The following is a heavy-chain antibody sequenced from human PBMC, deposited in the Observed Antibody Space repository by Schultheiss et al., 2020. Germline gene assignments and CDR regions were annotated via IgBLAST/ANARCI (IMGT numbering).Heavy chain of an antibody. CDR3: ARVAVAGTWYFQH. CDR2: ISSSGSTI. Sequence: GGSLRLSCSVSGLTFSSYAMSWVRQAPGKGLEWVSYISSSGSTIYYADSVKGRFTISRDNAKNSLYLQMNSLRAEDTAVYYCARVAVAGTWYFQHWGQGTLVTVSS. J-gene: IGHJ1*01. CDR1: GLTFSSYA. V-gene: IGHV3-48*04. D-gene: IGHD6-19*01.